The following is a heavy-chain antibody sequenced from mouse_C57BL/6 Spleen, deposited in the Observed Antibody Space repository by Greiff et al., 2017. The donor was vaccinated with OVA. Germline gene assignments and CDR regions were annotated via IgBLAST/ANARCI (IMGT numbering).Heavy chain of an antibody. CDR3: ARDIMGRCAY. Sequence: EVKLVESGPGMVKPSQSLSLTCTVTGYSITSGYDWHWIRPFPGNKLEWMGYISYSGSTNYNPSLKSRISITHDTSKNHFFLKLKSVTTEDTATYYCARDIMGRCAYWGQGTLVTVSA. D-gene: IGHD1-3*01. J-gene: IGHJ3*01. CDR1: GYSITSGYD. CDR2: ISYSGST. V-gene: IGHV3-1*01.